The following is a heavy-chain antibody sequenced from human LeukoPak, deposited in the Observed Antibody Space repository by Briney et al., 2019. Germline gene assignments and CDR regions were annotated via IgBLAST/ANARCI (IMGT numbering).Heavy chain of an antibody. Sequence: SETLSLTCAVYGGSFSGYYWSWIRQPPGKGLEWIGEINHSGSTNYNPSLKSRVTISVDTSKNQFSLKLSSVTAADTAVYYCARGAVGLSKDIVVVPAADYHFDYWGQGTLVTVSS. CDR3: ARGAVGLSKDIVVVPAADYHFDY. D-gene: IGHD2-2*01. CDR1: GGSFSGYY. V-gene: IGHV4-34*01. J-gene: IGHJ4*02. CDR2: INHSGST.